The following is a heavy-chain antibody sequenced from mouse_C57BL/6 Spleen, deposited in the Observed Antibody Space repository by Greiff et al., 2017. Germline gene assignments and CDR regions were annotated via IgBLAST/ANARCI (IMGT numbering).Heavy chain of an antibody. Sequence: VQLQESGPGLVQPSQSLSITCTVSGFSLTSYGVHWVRQSPGKGLEWLGVIWRGGSTDYNAAFMSRLSITKDNSKSQVFFKMNSLQADDTAIYYCATGYYYGSSYEYFDVWGTGTTVTVSS. J-gene: IGHJ1*03. D-gene: IGHD1-1*01. CDR2: IWRGGST. CDR1: GFSLTSYG. CDR3: ATGYYYGSSYEYFDV. V-gene: IGHV2-5*01.